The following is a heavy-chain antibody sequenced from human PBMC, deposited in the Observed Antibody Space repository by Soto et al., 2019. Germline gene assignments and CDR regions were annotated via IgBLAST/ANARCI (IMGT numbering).Heavy chain of an antibody. CDR3: ARRLDV. CDR2: INHSGST. CDR1: GRSFSGYY. J-gene: IGHJ6*02. V-gene: IGHV4-34*01. Sequence: SETLSLTCAVYGRSFSGYYWSWIRQPPGKGLEWIGEINHSGSTNYNPSLKSRVTISVDTSKNQFSLNLSSVTAADTAVYYCARRLDVWGHGTTVTVSS.